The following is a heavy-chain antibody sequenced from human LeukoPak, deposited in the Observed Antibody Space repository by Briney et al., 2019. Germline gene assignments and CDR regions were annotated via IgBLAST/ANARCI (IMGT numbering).Heavy chain of an antibody. D-gene: IGHD6-25*01. CDR2: IYYDEST. Sequence: SETLSLTCTVSGGSISSGDYYWSWIRQPPRKGLEWIGYIYYDESTYYNPSLKSRITISVDTSKNQFSLRLRSVTAADTAVYYCADLAGETEAFHVWGQGTMVTVSS. J-gene: IGHJ3*01. CDR3: ADLAGETEAFHV. CDR1: GGSISSGDYY. V-gene: IGHV4-30-4*01.